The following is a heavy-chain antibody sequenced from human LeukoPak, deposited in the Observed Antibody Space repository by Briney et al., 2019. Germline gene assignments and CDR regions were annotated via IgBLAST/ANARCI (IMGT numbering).Heavy chain of an antibody. V-gene: IGHV4-59*08. CDR1: GGSISSYY. D-gene: IGHD1-14*01. CDR2: IYYSGST. CDR3: ARGIRYSWFDP. J-gene: IGHJ5*02. Sequence: PSETLSLTCTVSGGSISSYYWSWIRQPPGKGLEWIGYIYYSGSTNYNPSLKSRVTISVDTSKNQFSLKLSSVTAADTAVYYCARGIRYSWFDPWGQGTLVTVSS.